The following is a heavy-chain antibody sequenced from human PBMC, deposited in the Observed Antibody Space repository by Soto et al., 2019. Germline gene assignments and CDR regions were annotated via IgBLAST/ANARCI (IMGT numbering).Heavy chain of an antibody. D-gene: IGHD3-9*01. Sequence: SVKVSCKASGGTFSSYAISWVRQAPGQGLEWMGGIIPIFGTANYAQKFQGRVTITRDESTSTAYMELSSLRSEDTAVYYCARGGLYYDILTGYYVLLPFDYWGQGTLVTVSS. CDR2: IIPIFGTA. V-gene: IGHV1-69*05. CDR3: ARGGLYYDILTGYYVLLPFDY. J-gene: IGHJ4*02. CDR1: GGTFSSYA.